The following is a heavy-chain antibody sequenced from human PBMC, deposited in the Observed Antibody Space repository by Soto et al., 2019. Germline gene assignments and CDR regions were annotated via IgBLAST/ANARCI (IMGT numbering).Heavy chain of an antibody. CDR1: GFTFRRNG. V-gene: IGHV3-33*01. CDR2: IWNDGSNE. CDR3: ARDGITWGFDY. J-gene: IGHJ4*02. D-gene: IGHD3-16*01. Sequence: QVQLVESGGGVVQTGRSLRLSCAASGFTFRRNGMHWVRQAPGKGLEWVALIWNDGSNEFYAGSVKGRFTISRDNSKNTLYLQMNNLRAEDTAVYYCARDGITWGFDYWGQGTLVTVSS.